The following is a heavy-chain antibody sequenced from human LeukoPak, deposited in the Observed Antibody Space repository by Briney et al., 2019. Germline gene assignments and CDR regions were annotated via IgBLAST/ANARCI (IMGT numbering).Heavy chain of an antibody. CDR1: GGTFSSYT. CDR3: ARGYRRIGSEDP. D-gene: IGHD2-2*02. Sequence: SVKVSCKASGGTFSSYTISWVRQAPGQGLEWMGRIIPFFGTANYAQKFQGRVTITTDESTSTAYMGVSSLRSEDTAVHYCARGYRRIGSEDPWGQGTPVTVSS. CDR2: IIPFFGTA. J-gene: IGHJ5*02. V-gene: IGHV1-69*05.